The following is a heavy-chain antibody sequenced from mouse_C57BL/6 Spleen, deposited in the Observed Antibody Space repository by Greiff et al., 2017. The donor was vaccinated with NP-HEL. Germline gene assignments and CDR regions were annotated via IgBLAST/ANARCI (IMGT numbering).Heavy chain of an antibody. CDR3: ARRDYYGSSYGGYFDY. CDR1: GYTFTNYW. D-gene: IGHD1-1*01. CDR2: IYPGGGYT. J-gene: IGHJ2*01. Sequence: VQLQESGAELVRPGTSVKMSCKASGYTFTNYWIGWAKQRPGHGLEWIGDIYPGGGYTNYNEKFKGKATLTADKSSSTAYMQFSSLTSEDSAIYYCARRDYYGSSYGGYFDYWGQGTTLTVSS. V-gene: IGHV1-63*01.